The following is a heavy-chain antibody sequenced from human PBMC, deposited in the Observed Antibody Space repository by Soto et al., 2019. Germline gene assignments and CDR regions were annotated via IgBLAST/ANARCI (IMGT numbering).Heavy chain of an antibody. CDR2: ISSSSSYI. Sequence: PVGSLRLPCAASGFTFSSYRINWFRQAQGKGLEWVSSISSSSSYIYYADSVKGRFTISRDNAKNSLYLQMNSLRAEDTAVYYCASIGYYDSSGYYWPYFDYWGQGTLVTVSS. CDR1: GFTFSSYR. CDR3: ASIGYYDSSGYYWPYFDY. J-gene: IGHJ4*02. D-gene: IGHD3-22*01. V-gene: IGHV3-21*01.